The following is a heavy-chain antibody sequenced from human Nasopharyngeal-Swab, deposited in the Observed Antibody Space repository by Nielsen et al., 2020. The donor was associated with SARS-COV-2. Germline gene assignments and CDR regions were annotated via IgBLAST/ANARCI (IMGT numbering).Heavy chain of an antibody. J-gene: IGHJ6*03. CDR2: INHSGST. CDR1: GGSFSGYY. Sequence: SETLSLTCAVYGGSFSGYYWRWIRQPPGKGLEWIGEINHSGSTYYNPSLKSRVTISVDRSKNQFSLMLSTVPAADTAVYYCAAGVSAVTTRYMDVWGKGTTVTVSS. D-gene: IGHD4-17*01. CDR3: AAGVSAVTTRYMDV. V-gene: IGHV4-34*01.